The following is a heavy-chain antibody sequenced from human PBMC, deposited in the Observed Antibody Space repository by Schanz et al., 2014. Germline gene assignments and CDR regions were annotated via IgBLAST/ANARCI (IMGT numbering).Heavy chain of an antibody. CDR3: ARGPIPIQGFPMDF. CDR1: GLNFDYYG. CDR2: IGYDGSEK. Sequence: QVQLVESGGGVVQPGRSLRLSCATSGLNFDYYGMNWVRQAPGKGLEWVANIGYDGSEKYYVDSVKGRFTISRDNSKDTLYLQMSGLTPEDTAVYYCARGPIPIQGFPMDFWGQGTLVTVSS. D-gene: IGHD2-21*01. J-gene: IGHJ4*02. V-gene: IGHV3-33*01.